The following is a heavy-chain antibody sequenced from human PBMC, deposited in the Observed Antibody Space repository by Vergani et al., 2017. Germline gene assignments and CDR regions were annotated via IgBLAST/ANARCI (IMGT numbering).Heavy chain of an antibody. Sequence: QVQLVQSGAEVTQPGASVKVSCRASGYVFNGHYLHWVRQAPGPGLEWMGWINPNKGSTNYAQKFQGRISMTRVTATSTVFMELRGLRSDDTAVYFCTRDLKFSLDAPLNYYYDYYVDVGGEGTTVTVTS. CDR1: GYVFNGHY. CDR2: INPNKGST. D-gene: IGHD1-7*01. CDR3: TRDLKFSLDAPLNYYYDYYVDV. V-gene: IGHV1-2*02. J-gene: IGHJ6*03.